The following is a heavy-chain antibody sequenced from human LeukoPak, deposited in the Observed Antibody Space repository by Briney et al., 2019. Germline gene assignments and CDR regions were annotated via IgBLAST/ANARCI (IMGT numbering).Heavy chain of an antibody. Sequence: GGSLRLSCAASGFTFSSYGMHWVRQAPGKGLEWVSYISSSGSTIYYADSVKGRFTISRDNAKNSLYLQMNSLRAEDTAVYYCARDSGYDPPTWGQGTLVTVSS. CDR1: GFTFSSYG. D-gene: IGHD5-12*01. CDR3: ARDSGYDPPT. CDR2: ISSSGSTI. V-gene: IGHV3-48*04. J-gene: IGHJ5*02.